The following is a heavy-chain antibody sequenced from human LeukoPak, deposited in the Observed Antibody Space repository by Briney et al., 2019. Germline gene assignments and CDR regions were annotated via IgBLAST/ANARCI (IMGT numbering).Heavy chain of an antibody. CDR1: GYTFTSYG. CDR3: ARDHWGEMANFDY. D-gene: IGHD5-24*01. CDR2: ISAYNGNT. V-gene: IGHV1-18*01. Sequence: GASVKVSCKASGYTFTSYGISWVRQASGQGLEWMGWISAYNGNTNYAQKLQGGVTMNTDTPTSTAYMELRSLRSDDTAVYYCARDHWGEMANFDYWGQGTLVTVSS. J-gene: IGHJ4*02.